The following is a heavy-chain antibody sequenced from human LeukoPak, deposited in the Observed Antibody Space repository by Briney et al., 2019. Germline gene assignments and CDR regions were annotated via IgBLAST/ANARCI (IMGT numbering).Heavy chain of an antibody. V-gene: IGHV4-59*08. Sequence: SETLSLTCTVSGGSIRSDFWSWIRQPPGKGLEWIGYIYYSGSTNYNPSLKSRVTISVDTSNNQFSLNLNSVTAADTAMYYCARLMVRGSDQNWFDPWGQGALVTVSS. J-gene: IGHJ5*02. CDR3: ARLMVRGSDQNWFDP. D-gene: IGHD3-10*01. CDR1: GGSIRSDF. CDR2: IYYSGST.